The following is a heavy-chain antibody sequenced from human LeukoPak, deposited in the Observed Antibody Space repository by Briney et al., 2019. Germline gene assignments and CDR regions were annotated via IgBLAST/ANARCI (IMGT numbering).Heavy chain of an antibody. CDR1: GFTFSSYA. Sequence: GGSLRLSCAASGFTFSSYAVHWVRQAPGKGLEWVAVISYDGSNKYYADSVKGRFTISRDNSKNTLYLQMNSLRAEDTAVYYCARVGRSSSWYPMDDGSGWYFFDYWGQGTLVTVSS. V-gene: IGHV3-30*04. CDR2: ISYDGSNK. J-gene: IGHJ4*02. CDR3: ARVGRSSSWYPMDDGSGWYFFDY. D-gene: IGHD6-13*01.